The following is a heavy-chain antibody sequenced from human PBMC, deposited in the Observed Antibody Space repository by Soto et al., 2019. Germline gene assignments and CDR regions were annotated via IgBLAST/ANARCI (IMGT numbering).Heavy chain of an antibody. CDR3: TKDRVRDGIWSFDY. J-gene: IGHJ4*02. Sequence: GSLRLSCAASGFSFSDFSMNWVRQVPGKGLEWVAFIDLSGTMTHYSESVKGRFTISKDKAKETVYLQMNSLRVEDAAVYYCTKDRVRDGIWSFDYWGQGALVTVSS. CDR1: GFSFSDFS. V-gene: IGHV3-23*05. D-gene: IGHD2-15*01. CDR2: IDLSGTMT.